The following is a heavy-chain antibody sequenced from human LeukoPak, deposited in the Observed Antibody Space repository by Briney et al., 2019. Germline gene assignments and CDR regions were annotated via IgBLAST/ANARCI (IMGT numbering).Heavy chain of an antibody. CDR3: ARGRFAELLFDI. CDR1: GYSISSGYY. Sequence: SQTLSLTCTVAGYSISSGYYWGWLRQSPGKGLEWIASIYHTGETHYHPSLKSRVSISVDTSNNQFSLRSTSATAADTAMYYCARGRFAELLFDIWGQGTLVTVSS. V-gene: IGHV4-38-2*02. J-gene: IGHJ4*02. CDR2: IYHTGET. D-gene: IGHD3-10*01.